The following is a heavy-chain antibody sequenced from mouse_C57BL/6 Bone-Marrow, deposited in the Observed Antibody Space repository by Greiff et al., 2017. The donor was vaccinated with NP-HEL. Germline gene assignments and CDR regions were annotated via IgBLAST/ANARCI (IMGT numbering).Heavy chain of an antibody. Sequence: VQLQQSGAELVRPGTSVKMSCKASGYTFTNYWIGWAKQRPGHGLEWIGDIYPGGGYTNYNEKFKGKATLTADKSSSTTYMQFSSLTSEDSAIYYCARGGTAYYFDYWGQGTTLTVSS. V-gene: IGHV1-63*01. CDR3: ARGGTAYYFDY. J-gene: IGHJ2*01. CDR1: GYTFTNYW. D-gene: IGHD1-2*01. CDR2: IYPGGGYT.